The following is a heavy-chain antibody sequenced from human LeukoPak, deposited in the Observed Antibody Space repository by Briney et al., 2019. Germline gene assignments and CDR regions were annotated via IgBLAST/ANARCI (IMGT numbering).Heavy chain of an antibody. CDR1: GFIFSNYA. Sequence: PGGSLRLSCAASGFIFSNYAMSWVRQAPGKGLEWISGITSNGDSTYYVDSVKGRFTISRDNPKNMLFLQMNSLRAEDTAVYYCANRGVGYKYMHVWGKGTTVTVSS. J-gene: IGHJ6*03. V-gene: IGHV3-23*01. CDR2: ITSNGDST. CDR3: ANRGVGYKYMHV.